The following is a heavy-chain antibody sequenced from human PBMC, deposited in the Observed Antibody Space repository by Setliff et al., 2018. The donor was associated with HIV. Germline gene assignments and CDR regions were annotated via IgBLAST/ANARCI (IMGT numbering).Heavy chain of an antibody. V-gene: IGHV4-39*01. D-gene: IGHD4-17*01. CDR2: IYYSGST. CDR1: GGSISSSSYY. J-gene: IGHJ4*02. CDR3: ARHPTYGDYVRFDY. Sequence: SETLSLTCTVSGGSISSSSYYWGWIRQPPGKGLEWIGSIYYSGSTYYNPSLKSRVTIPVDTSKNQFSLKLSSVIAADTAVYYCARHPTYGDYVRFDYWGQGTQVTVSS.